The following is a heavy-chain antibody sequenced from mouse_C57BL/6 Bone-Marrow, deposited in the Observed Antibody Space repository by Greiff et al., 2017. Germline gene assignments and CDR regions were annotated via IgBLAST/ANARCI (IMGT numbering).Heavy chain of an antibody. V-gene: IGHV14-4*01. Sequence: EVQLQQSGAELVRPGASVKLSCTASGFNIKDDYMHWVKQRPEQGLEWIGWIDPENGDTEYASKFQGKATITADTSSNTAYLQLSSLTSEDTAVYYCTRTRGIDYWGQGTTHTVSS. CDR2: IDPENGDT. D-gene: IGHD3-3*01. J-gene: IGHJ2*01. CDR3: TRTRGIDY. CDR1: GFNIKDDY.